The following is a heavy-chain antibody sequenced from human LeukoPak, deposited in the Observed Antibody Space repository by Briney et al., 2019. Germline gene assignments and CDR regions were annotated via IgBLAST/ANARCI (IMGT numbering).Heavy chain of an antibody. V-gene: IGHV3-7*01. CDR3: ARRYSGTYRIDY. CDR1: GFTFSSYW. D-gene: IGHD1-26*01. J-gene: IGHJ4*02. Sequence: GGSLRLSCAASGFTFSSYWMTWVRQAPGKGLEWVANIKQDGSEQSYVDSVKGRFTISRDNAKNSLYLQMSSLRAEDTAVYYCARRYSGTYRIDYWGQGTLVTVSS. CDR2: IKQDGSEQ.